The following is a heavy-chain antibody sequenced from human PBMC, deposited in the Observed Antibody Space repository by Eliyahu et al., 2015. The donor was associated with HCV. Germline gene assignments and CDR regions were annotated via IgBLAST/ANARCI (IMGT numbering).Heavy chain of an antibody. CDR3: ARMGNWKDLQVDF. J-gene: IGHJ4*02. CDR1: GFSLNTAKXX. CDR2: IFSNDEQ. D-gene: IGHD1-1*01. Sequence: QVTLKESGPALVKPTETLTLTCTVSGFSLNTAKXXVTWIRQPPGKPLXWLAHIFSNDEQXRTPSLESRLTISKDTSKSQVVLTMTDMDPVDTAIYYCARMGNWKDLQVDFWGQGMLVTVSS. V-gene: IGHV2-26*01.